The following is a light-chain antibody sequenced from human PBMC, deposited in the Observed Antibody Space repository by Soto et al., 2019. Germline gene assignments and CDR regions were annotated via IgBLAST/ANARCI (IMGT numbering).Light chain of an antibody. V-gene: IGLV3-21*04. J-gene: IGLJ2*01. CDR1: NIGSKS. CDR3: QVWDSSSDHVV. CDR2: YDS. Sequence: ELTQPPSVSVAPGKTARITCGGNNIGSKSVHWYQQKPGQAPVLVIYYDSDRPSGIPERFSGSNSGNTATLTISRVEAGDEADYYCQVWDSSSDHVVYGGGTKLTVL.